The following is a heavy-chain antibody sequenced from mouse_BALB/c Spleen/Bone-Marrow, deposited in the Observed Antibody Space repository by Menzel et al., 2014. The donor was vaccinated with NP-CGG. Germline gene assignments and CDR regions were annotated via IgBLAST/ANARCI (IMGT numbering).Heavy chain of an antibody. V-gene: IGHV1S81*02. Sequence: QVHVKQSGAEMVKPGASVKLSCKASGNTFTSYWMHWVKQRPGQGLEWIGEINPCNGHTNYNEKFKSKATLTVDKSSSXAYMQLSRLTSEDSTVYYCARYAGEIDYWGQGTLVTVSA. CDR2: INPCNGHT. J-gene: IGHJ3*01. CDR3: ARYAGEIDY. CDR1: GNTFTSYW. D-gene: IGHD6-5*01.